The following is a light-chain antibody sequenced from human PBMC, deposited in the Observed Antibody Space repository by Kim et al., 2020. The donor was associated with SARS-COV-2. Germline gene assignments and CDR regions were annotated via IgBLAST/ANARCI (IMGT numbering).Light chain of an antibody. Sequence: AISFTATSSDVCAYYYASWYQQHPGKAPKVMIYDVSKRPSGVSNRFSGSKSGNTASLTISGLQAEDEADYYCCSYTSSSTWVFGGGTQLTVL. CDR1: SSDVCAYYY. CDR2: DVS. CDR3: CSYTSSSTWV. J-gene: IGLJ3*02. V-gene: IGLV2-14*03.